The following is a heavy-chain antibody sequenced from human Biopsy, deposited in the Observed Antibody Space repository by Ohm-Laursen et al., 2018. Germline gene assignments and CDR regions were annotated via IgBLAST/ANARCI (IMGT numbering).Heavy chain of an antibody. J-gene: IGHJ4*02. D-gene: IGHD6-25*01. CDR3: VMTAGRGGGDS. V-gene: IGHV3-11*01. CDR2: ISSTSSDI. Sequence: SLRLSCSAFGFRFSDYYMSWIRQAPGKGLEWLSYISSTSSDIAYADSVQGRFTISRDNAQNSLFLQMNGLRVEDTAIYHCVMTAGRGGGDSWGQGTLVTVSS. CDR1: GFRFSDYY.